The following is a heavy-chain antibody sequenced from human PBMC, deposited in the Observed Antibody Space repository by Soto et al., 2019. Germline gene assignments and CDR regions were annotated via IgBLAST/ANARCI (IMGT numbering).Heavy chain of an antibody. Sequence: VQLVESGGGLVKPGGSLRLSCAASGFTFSSYSMNWVRRAPDKGLEWVAVISDDGSNKYYADSVKGRFTISRDNSKNTLFLQMDSLRAEDTAVYYCARGTDYWGLGTLVTVSS. CDR3: ARGTDY. J-gene: IGHJ4*02. V-gene: IGHV3-30*03. CDR1: GFTFSSYS. D-gene: IGHD1-1*01. CDR2: ISDDGSNK.